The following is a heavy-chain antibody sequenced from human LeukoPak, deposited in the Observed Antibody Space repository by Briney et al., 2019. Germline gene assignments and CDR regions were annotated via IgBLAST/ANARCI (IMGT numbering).Heavy chain of an antibody. J-gene: IGHJ6*02. CDR1: GCTFSSYS. CDR2: ISSSSSYI. Sequence: GGSLRLSCAASGCTFSSYSMNWVRQAPGKGLEWVSSISSSSSYIYYADSVKGRFTISRDNAKNSLYLQMNSLRAEDTAVYYCARIAAAGTSPYYYGMDVWGQGTTVTVSS. D-gene: IGHD6-13*01. V-gene: IGHV3-21*01. CDR3: ARIAAAGTSPYYYGMDV.